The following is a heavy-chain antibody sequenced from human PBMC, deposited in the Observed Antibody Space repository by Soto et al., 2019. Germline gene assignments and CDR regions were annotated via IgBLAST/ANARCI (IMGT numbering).Heavy chain of an antibody. Sequence: PSETLSLTWSVPGAALNSGNYYWSWIRQVPGKGMEWIGHIYVTGAVDYNPSLRDRITISQDTSERQFSLNLRLVTAADTAVYYCARLRIATNNYKWFDPWGQGTLVTVSS. D-gene: IGHD2-21*01. V-gene: IGHV4-31*02. J-gene: IGHJ5*02. CDR1: GAALNSGNYY. CDR3: ARLRIATNNYKWFDP. CDR2: IYVTGAV.